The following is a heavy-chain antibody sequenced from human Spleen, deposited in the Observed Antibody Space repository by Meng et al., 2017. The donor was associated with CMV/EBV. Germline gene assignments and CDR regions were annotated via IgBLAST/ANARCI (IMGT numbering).Heavy chain of an antibody. J-gene: IGHJ4*02. D-gene: IGHD6-25*01. CDR2: IYYSGST. CDR3: ARLTSGSASSDY. V-gene: IGHV4-61*01. Sequence: GSLRLSCTVSGGSVSSGSYYWSWIRQPPGKGLEWIGYIYYSGSTNYNPSLKSRVTISVDTSKNQFSLKLSSVTAADTAVYYCARLTSGSASSDYWGQGTLVTVSS. CDR1: GGSVSSGSYY.